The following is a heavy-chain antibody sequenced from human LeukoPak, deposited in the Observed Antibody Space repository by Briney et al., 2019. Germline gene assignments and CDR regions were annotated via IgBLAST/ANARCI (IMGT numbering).Heavy chain of an antibody. CDR1: GFTFSSYA. J-gene: IGHJ4*02. D-gene: IGHD3-22*01. V-gene: IGHV3-23*01. Sequence: PGGSLRLSCAASGFTFSSYAMSWVRQAPGKGLEWVSAISGSGGSTYYADSVKGRFTISRDNSKNTLYLQMNSLRAEDTAVYYRAKDSTYYYDSSGSAIWDYWGQGTLVTVSS. CDR3: AKDSTYYYDSSGSAIWDY. CDR2: ISGSGGST.